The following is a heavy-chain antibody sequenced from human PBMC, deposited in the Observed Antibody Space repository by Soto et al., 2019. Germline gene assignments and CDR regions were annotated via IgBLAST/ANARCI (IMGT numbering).Heavy chain of an antibody. CDR2: IYHSGST. V-gene: IGHV4-4*02. J-gene: IGHJ1*01. D-gene: IGHD3-22*01. CDR1: GGSISSSNW. Sequence: SETVSLTCAVSGGSISSSNWWSWVRQPPGKGLEWIGEIYHSGSTNYNPSLKSRVTISVDKSKNQFSLKLSSVTAADAAVYYCARLVTWGDITMTQYFQQWGQGTLVTVSS. CDR3: ARLVTWGDITMTQYFQQ.